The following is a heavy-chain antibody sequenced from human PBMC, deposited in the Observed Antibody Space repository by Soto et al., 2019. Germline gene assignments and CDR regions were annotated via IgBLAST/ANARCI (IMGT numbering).Heavy chain of an antibody. D-gene: IGHD3-3*01. CDR3: ARDDAYYDFWSGPNWFDP. V-gene: IGHV3-11*01. CDR2: ISSSGSTI. Sequence: GGSLRLPCAASGFTFSDYYMSWIRQAPGKGLEWVSYISSSGSTIYYADSVKGRFTISRDNAKNSLYLQMNSLRAEDTAVYYCARDDAYYDFWSGPNWFDPWGQGTLVTVSS. CDR1: GFTFSDYY. J-gene: IGHJ5*02.